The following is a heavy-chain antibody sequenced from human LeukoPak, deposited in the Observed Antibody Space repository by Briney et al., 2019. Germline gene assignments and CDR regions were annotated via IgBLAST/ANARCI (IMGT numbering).Heavy chain of an antibody. J-gene: IGHJ3*02. CDR2: IYYRGST. CDR1: GDSISSGGYY. CDR3: ARASPLGTYGSERLDAFNI. D-gene: IGHD3-10*01. V-gene: IGHV4-31*03. Sequence: SETLSLTCTVSGDSISSGGYYWSWIRQYPGKGLECIGYIYYRGSTSYNPSLRSRVTISVDTSNNQFSLKLSSVTAAGTAVYYCARASPLGTYGSERLDAFNIWGQGTMVTVSS.